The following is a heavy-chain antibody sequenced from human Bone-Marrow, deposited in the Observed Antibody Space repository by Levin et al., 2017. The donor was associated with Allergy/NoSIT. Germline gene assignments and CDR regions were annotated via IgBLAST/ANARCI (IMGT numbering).Heavy chain of an antibody. D-gene: IGHD3-16*02. J-gene: IGHJ5*02. CDR2: IYNSGST. V-gene: IGHV4-39*01. CDR3: ARVNDYVWGSYRYPGDNWFDP. Sequence: SQTLSLTCTVSGDSISSSSFYWGWIRQPPGKGPEWIGSIYNSGSTYYNPSLMRRVSISVDTSKNQFSLRLSSVTAADTAVYYCARVNDYVWGSYRYPGDNWFDPWGQGTLVTVSS. CDR1: GDSISSSSFY.